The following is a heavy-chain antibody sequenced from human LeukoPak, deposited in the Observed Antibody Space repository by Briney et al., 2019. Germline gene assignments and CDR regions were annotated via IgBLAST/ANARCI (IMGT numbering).Heavy chain of an antibody. CDR2: INHSGST. CDR3: ARADLETQLGAPWAY. V-gene: IGHV4-34*01. CDR1: GGSFSGYY. J-gene: IGHJ4*02. D-gene: IGHD6-6*01. Sequence: SSETLSLTCAVYGGSFSGYYWSWIRQPPGKGLEWIGEINHSGSTNYNPSLKSRVTISVDTSKNQFSLKLSSVTAADTAVYYCARADLETQLGAPWAYWGQGTLVTVSS.